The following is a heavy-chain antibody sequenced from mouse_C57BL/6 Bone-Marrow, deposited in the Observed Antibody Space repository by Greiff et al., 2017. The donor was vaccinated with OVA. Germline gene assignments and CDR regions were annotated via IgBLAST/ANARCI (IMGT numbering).Heavy chain of an antibody. D-gene: IGHD2-14*01. CDR1: GYTFTSYG. Sequence: VQLQQSGAELVRPGSSVKMSCKTSGYTFTSYGINWVKQRPGQGLEWIGYIYPGYGYTDYNEKFKGKATLTSDKSSSTAYMQLSSLTSEDSAIYSCARSGGVRRGIDYWGQGTTLTVSS. V-gene: IGHV1-58*01. CDR3: ARSGGVRRGIDY. CDR2: IYPGYGYT. J-gene: IGHJ2*01.